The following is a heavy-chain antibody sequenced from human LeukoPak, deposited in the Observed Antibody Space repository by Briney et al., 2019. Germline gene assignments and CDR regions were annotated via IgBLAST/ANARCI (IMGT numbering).Heavy chain of an antibody. D-gene: IGHD6-19*01. Sequence: PSETLSLTCTVPGGSISSYYWSWFRQPPGKGLEWIGYIYYSGSTNYNPSLKSRVTISVDTSDENHFSLKLNSVTAADTAVYYCARGLAGYSGGDDAFDAWGQGTMVIVSS. V-gene: IGHV4-59*01. J-gene: IGHJ3*01. CDR3: ARGLAGYSGGDDAFDA. CDR2: IYYSGST. CDR1: GGSISSYY.